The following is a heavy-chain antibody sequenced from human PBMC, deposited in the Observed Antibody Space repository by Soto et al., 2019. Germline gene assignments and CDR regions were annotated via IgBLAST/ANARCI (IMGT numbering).Heavy chain of an antibody. CDR2: INHSGST. V-gene: IGHV4-34*01. J-gene: IGHJ4*02. Sequence: SETLCLTWTFEGGSFSGYCWSLIRQPPGKGLEWIGEINHSGSTNYNPSLKSRVTISVDTSKNQFSLKLSSVTAADTAVYYCARRPIAVAGTEFDYWGQGPLVTVSS. CDR1: GGSFSGYC. D-gene: IGHD6-19*01. CDR3: ARRPIAVAGTEFDY.